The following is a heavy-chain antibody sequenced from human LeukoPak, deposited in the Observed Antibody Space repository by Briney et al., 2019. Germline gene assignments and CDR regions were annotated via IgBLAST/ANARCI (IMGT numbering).Heavy chain of an antibody. J-gene: IGHJ6*02. D-gene: IGHD2-15*01. CDR1: GDSMSSSHYY. CDR3: ARRAHCTGGSCNPV. CDR2: NYYGGST. Sequence: SETLSLTCTVSGDSMSSSHYYWVWIRQPPGKGLEWIGSNYYGGSTYYNPSLKSRVTISLDTSKNQFSVKLSSVTAADTAVYCCARRAHCTGGSCNPVWGQGTTVTVSS. V-gene: IGHV4-39*01.